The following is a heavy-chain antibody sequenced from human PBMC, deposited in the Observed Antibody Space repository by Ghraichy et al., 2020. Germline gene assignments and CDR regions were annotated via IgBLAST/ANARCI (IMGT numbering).Heavy chain of an antibody. V-gene: IGHV3-7*03. Sequence: GSLRLSCAASGFTFSIYWMSWVRQAPGKGPEWVANIKQDGSEKYYGDSVKGRFTISRDNAKSSLYLQMNSLRAEDTAVYYCARDRSYGADLWGQGTLVTVSS. CDR3: ARDRSYGADL. J-gene: IGHJ5*02. D-gene: IGHD4-17*01. CDR2: IKQDGSEK. CDR1: GFTFSIYW.